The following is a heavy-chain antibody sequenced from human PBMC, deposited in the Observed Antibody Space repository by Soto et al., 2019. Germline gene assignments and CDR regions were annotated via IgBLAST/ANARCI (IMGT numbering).Heavy chain of an antibody. J-gene: IGHJ2*01. Sequence: QVQLVESGGGVVQPERSLRISCAASGFSFSTYAMQWVRQAPGKGLEWVAVVSSDGGIQFYADSVKGRFTISRDNSKNSLYLQMTSLTTEDAAIYYCARENYYGGRVIGSLDVWGRGTLVSVSS. D-gene: IGHD3-22*01. CDR2: VSSDGGIQ. CDR3: ARENYYGGRVIGSLDV. CDR1: GFSFSTYA. V-gene: IGHV3-30-3*01.